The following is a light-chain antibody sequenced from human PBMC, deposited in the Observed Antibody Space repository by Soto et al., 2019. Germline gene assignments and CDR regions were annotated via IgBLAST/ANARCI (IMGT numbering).Light chain of an antibody. CDR3: SSYTSSSTLV. CDR2: EVS. Sequence: QSALTQPASVSGSPGQSITISCTGTSSDVGGYNYVSWYQQHPGKAPKLMMYEVSNRHSGISNRFSGSKSGNTASLTISGRQAEDEADYYCSSYTSSSTLVFGTGTQVTVL. J-gene: IGLJ1*01. CDR1: SSDVGGYNY. V-gene: IGLV2-14*01.